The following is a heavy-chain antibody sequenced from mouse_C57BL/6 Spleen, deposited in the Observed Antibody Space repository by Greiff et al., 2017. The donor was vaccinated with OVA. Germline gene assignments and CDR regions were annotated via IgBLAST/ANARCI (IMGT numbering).Heavy chain of an antibody. Sequence: QVQLQQPGTELVKPGASVKLSCKASGYTFTSYWMHWVKQRPGQGLEWIGNINPSNGGTNYNEKFKSKATLTVDKSSSTAYMQLSSLTSEDSAVYYCASGAYSKYEDYAMDYWGQGTSVTVSS. CDR3: ASGAYSKYEDYAMDY. CDR2: INPSNGGT. D-gene: IGHD2-5*01. V-gene: IGHV1-53*01. CDR1: GYTFTSYW. J-gene: IGHJ4*01.